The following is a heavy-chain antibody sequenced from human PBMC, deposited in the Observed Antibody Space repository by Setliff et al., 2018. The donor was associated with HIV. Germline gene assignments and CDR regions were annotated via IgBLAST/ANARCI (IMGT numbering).Heavy chain of an antibody. D-gene: IGHD3-10*01. CDR3: AKLGGSGSYSNAFDY. V-gene: IGHV3-23*01. Sequence: PGGSLRLSCAVSGFTFNNYAMIWVRQAPGKGLEWVSAISDGGGGTDYADSVKGRFTISRDNSRNTLYLQMNSLRAEDTAVYFCAKLGGSGSYSNAFDYWGQGTLVTVSS. CDR1: GFTFNNYA. J-gene: IGHJ4*02. CDR2: ISDGGGGT.